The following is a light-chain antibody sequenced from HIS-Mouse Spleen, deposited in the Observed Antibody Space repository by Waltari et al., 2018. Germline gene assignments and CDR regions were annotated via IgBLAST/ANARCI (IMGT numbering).Light chain of an antibody. CDR1: SGSIASNH. V-gene: IGLV6-57*02. J-gene: IGLJ2*01. Sequence: NFMLTQPHSVSESPGKTLTIPCTGSSGSIASNHLQWYQQRPGSAPTTVIYEDNQRPSGVPDRFSGSIDSSSNSASLTISGLKTEDEADYYCQSYDSSNVVFGGGTKLTVL. CDR2: EDN. CDR3: QSYDSSNVV.